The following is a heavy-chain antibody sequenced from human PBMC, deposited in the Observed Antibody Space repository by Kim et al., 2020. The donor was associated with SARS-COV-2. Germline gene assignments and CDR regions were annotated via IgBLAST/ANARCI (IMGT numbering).Heavy chain of an antibody. V-gene: IGHV3-33*06. D-gene: IGHD3-3*01. J-gene: IGHJ4*02. CDR3: AKDRQLGLLFRNSFDY. Sequence: SVKGRFTISRDNSTNTLYLQMNSLRAEDTAVYYCAKDRQLGLLFRNSFDYWGQGTLVTVSS.